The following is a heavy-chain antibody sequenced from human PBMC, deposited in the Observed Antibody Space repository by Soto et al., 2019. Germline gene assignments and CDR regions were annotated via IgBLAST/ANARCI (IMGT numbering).Heavy chain of an antibody. D-gene: IGHD2-2*01. CDR3: AKECDVVPALMLEN. V-gene: IGHV3-23*01. CDR2: ISGSGDST. CDR1: GFTFSSYA. Sequence: PGGSLRLSCAASGFTFSSYAMSWVRQAPEKRLEWVSSISGSGDSTYYADSVKGRFTISRDNSKNTLYLKMNSLIAEDTAVYYCAKECDVVPALMLENWGQETLVNVSS. J-gene: IGHJ4*02.